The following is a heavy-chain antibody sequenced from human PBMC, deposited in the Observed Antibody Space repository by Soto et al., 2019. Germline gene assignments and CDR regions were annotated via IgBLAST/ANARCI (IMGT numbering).Heavy chain of an antibody. Sequence: PGGSLRLSCAASGFTFSSYAMSWVRQAPGKGLEWVSAISGSGGSTYYADSVKGRFTISRDNSKNTLYLQMNSLRAEDTAVYYCAKAGYYDSSGYSIDYWGQGTLVTVSS. V-gene: IGHV3-23*01. CDR1: GFTFSSYA. CDR2: ISGSGGST. J-gene: IGHJ4*02. D-gene: IGHD3-22*01. CDR3: AKAGYYDSSGYSIDY.